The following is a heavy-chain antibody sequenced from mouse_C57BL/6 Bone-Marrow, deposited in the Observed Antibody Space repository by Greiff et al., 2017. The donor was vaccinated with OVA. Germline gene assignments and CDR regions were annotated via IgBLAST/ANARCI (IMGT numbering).Heavy chain of an antibody. V-gene: IGHV1-15*01. D-gene: IGHD2-5*01. J-gene: IGHJ4*01. CDR2: IDPETGGT. Sequence: QVQLQQSGAELVRPGASVTLSCKASGYTFTDNEMHWVKQTPVHGLEWIGAIDPETGGTAYNQKFKGKAILTADKSSSTAYMELRSLTSEDSAVYYCTRGYSNYYAMDYWGQGTSVTVSS. CDR3: TRGYSNYYAMDY. CDR1: GYTFTDNE.